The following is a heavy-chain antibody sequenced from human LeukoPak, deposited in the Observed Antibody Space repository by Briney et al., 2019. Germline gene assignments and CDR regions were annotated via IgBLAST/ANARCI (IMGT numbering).Heavy chain of an antibody. J-gene: IGHJ6*03. Sequence: PGGSLRLSCAASGFTFSSYGMHWVRQAPGKGLEWVAFIRYDGSNKYYADSVKGRFTISRDNSKNTLYLQMNSLRAEDTAVYYCAKDKTTVTRRYYYYYMDVWGKGTTVTISS. CDR3: AKDKTTVTRRYYYYYMDV. CDR1: GFTFSSYG. CDR2: IRYDGSNK. D-gene: IGHD4-17*01. V-gene: IGHV3-30*02.